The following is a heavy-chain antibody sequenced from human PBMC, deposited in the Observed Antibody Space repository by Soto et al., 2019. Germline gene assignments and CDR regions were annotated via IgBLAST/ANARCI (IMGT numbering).Heavy chain of an antibody. D-gene: IGHD6-13*01. J-gene: IGHJ4*02. CDR1: GDSISSSNYY. Sequence: QLQLQESGPGLLKPSETLSLTCTVSGDSISSSNYYWGWIRQPPGKGLEWIGSIYYSGTPYYNPSLKSRVTIXXDXSXXNSPLQRSSATAADTAVFYCASHLLPKAASAPFDCWGQGTLVTVSS. V-gene: IGHV4-39*02. CDR2: IYYSGTP. CDR3: ASHLLPKAASAPFDC.